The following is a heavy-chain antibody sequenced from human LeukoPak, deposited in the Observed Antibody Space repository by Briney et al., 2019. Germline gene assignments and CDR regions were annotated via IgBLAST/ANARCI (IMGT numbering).Heavy chain of an antibody. CDR3: ARSRVVFPSFGVVTKGYWFDP. D-gene: IGHD3-3*01. CDR2: INHSGST. CDR1: GGSINDYY. J-gene: IGHJ5*02. Sequence: SETLSLTCTVSGGSINDYYWSWIRQPPGKGLEWIGEINHSGSTNYNPSLKSRVTISVDTSKNQFSLKLSSVTAADTAVYYCARSRVVFPSFGVVTKGYWFDPWGQGTLVTVSS. V-gene: IGHV4-34*01.